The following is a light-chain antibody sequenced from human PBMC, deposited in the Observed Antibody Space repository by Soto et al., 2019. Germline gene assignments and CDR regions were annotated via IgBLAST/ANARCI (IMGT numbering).Light chain of an antibody. V-gene: IGLV2-23*01. CDR3: CSYALSSTYV. CDR1: XXXIGSYSS. Sequence: QSAXXQPXXXSGSPXQSXXISXXXTXXXIGSYSSVSWYQQLPGKAPXXXXXXGSKRPSGVSNRXXASKSGNTASLTISGLQAEDEADYYCCSYALSSTYVFXTGTKLTVL. CDR2: XGS. J-gene: IGLJ1*01.